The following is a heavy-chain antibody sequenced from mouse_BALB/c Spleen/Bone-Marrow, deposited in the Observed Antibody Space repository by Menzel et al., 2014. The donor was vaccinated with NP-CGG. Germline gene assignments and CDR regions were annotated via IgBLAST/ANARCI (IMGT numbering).Heavy chain of an antibody. D-gene: IGHD2-2*01. CDR3: ARHGGYDAGAWFAY. CDR1: GFTFSSYA. V-gene: IGHV5-9-3*01. CDR2: ISSGGNYT. J-gene: IGHJ3*01. Sequence: VQLKESGGGLVKPGGSLKLSCAATGFTFSSYAMSWVRQTPEKRLEWVATISSGGNYTYYPDRVKGRFSISRDNAKNTLYLQMSSLRSEDTAVYYCARHGGYDAGAWFAYWGQGTLVTVSA.